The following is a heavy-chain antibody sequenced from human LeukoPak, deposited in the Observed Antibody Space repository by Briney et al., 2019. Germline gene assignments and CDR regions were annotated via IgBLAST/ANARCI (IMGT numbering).Heavy chain of an antibody. CDR2: IYYSGST. CDR3: ARGSYGYCSSTSCPYYYYYGMDV. Sequence: SETLSLTCTVSGGSISSDYWSWIRQPPGKGLEWIGYIYYSGSTNYNPSLKSRVTISLDTSKNQFSLKLSSVTAADTAVYYCARGSYGYCSSTSCPYYYYYGMDVWGQGTTVTVSS. V-gene: IGHV4-59*08. J-gene: IGHJ6*02. CDR1: GGSISSDY. D-gene: IGHD2-2*01.